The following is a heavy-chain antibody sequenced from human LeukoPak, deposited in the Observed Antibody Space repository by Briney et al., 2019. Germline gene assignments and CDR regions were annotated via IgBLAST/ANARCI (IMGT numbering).Heavy chain of an antibody. D-gene: IGHD3-3*01. Sequence: GGSLRLSCAASGFTLSSYAKQGVRQATGKGREWVAVISFDASNNYSSYSFNARFPISRDISKHTLYLQMNSLRAEDTAVYYCARSTGGVGLYYYFMDFWGKGTTVTVSS. CDR3: ARSTGGVGLYYYFMDF. CDR1: GFTLSSYA. V-gene: IGHV3-30*01. J-gene: IGHJ6*03. CDR2: ISFDASNN.